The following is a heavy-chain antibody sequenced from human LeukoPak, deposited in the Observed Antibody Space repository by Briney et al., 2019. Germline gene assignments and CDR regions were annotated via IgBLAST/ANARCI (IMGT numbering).Heavy chain of an antibody. D-gene: IGHD6-13*01. V-gene: IGHV4-31*11. CDR3: ARGSNWYYFDY. J-gene: IGHJ4*02. CDR1: GGSTSSGGNY. Sequence: ASETLSLTCAVSGGSTSSGGNYWSWIRQHPGKGLEWIGYFYYSGSTYYNPSLKSRVTISVDTSKNQFSLKLSSVTAADTAVYYCARGSNWYYFDYWGQGTLVTVSS. CDR2: FYYSGST.